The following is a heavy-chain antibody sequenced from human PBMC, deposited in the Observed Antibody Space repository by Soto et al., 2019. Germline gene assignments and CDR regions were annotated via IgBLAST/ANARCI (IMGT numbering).Heavy chain of an antibody. CDR2: IIPIFGTA. CDR3: ARVPNNGPNYYYGMDV. J-gene: IGHJ6*02. D-gene: IGHD1-1*01. CDR1: GGTLSSYA. V-gene: IGHV1-69*13. Sequence: SVKVSCKASGGTLSSYAISWVRQAPGQGLEWMGGIIPIFGTANYAQKFQGRVTITADESTSTAYMELSSLRSEDTAVYYCARVPNNGPNYYYGMDVWGQGTTVTVSS.